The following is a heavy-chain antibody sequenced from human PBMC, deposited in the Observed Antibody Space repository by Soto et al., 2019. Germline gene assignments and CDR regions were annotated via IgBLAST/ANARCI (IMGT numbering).Heavy chain of an antibody. CDR1: GGSISSSTYY. CDR3: ARRYGGAFDF. CDR2: FFIGGST. D-gene: IGHD2-21*01. Sequence: SETLSLTCTVSGGSISSSTYYWGWMRQPPGKGLEWIASFFIGGSTNYNPSLKSRVTKSVDTSKNQLSLKLSSVSVADTAVYSCARRYGGAFDFWGQGTTVTRLL. J-gene: IGHJ6*02. V-gene: IGHV4-39*07.